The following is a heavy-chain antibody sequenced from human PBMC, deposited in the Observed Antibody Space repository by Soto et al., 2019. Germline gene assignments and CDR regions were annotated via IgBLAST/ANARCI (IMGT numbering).Heavy chain of an antibody. J-gene: IGHJ4*02. CDR2: ISAYNGNT. CDR1: GYTFTSYG. Sequence: GASVKVSCKASGYTFTSYGVSWVRQAPGQGLEWMGWISAYNGNTKYAQKLQGRLTMTTDTSTSTAYMELRSLRSDDTAMYYCARGPALHVDTAQNFDYWGQGTLVTVSS. CDR3: ARGPALHVDTAQNFDY. V-gene: IGHV1-18*04. D-gene: IGHD5-18*01.